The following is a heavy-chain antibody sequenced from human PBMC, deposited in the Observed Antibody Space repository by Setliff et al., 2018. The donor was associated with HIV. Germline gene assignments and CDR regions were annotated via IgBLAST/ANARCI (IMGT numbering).Heavy chain of an antibody. V-gene: IGHV4-39*07. Sequence: PSETLSLTCTVSGGFISSSSYYWGWIRQPPGKGLEWIGSIHYSGSTYYNPSLKRRVTITVDTSKNQFSLKLSSVTAADTAVYYCSSVTLVERAFDIWGQGTMVTVSS. D-gene: IGHD2-8*02. CDR1: GGFISSSSYY. CDR2: IHYSGST. CDR3: SSVTLVERAFDI. J-gene: IGHJ3*02.